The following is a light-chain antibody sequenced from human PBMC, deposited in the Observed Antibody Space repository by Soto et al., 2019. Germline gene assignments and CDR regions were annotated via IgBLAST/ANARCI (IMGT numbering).Light chain of an antibody. CDR1: QSISSW. V-gene: IGKV1-5*03. Sequence: DTQMTQFPSTLSASLGDRVTITCRASQSISSWLAWYQQKPGKVPNLLMYKASSLETGVPSRFSGSGSGTEFTLTINNLQPDDFGTYFCQQYNSYPITFGQGTRLEFK. CDR3: QQYNSYPIT. J-gene: IGKJ5*01. CDR2: KAS.